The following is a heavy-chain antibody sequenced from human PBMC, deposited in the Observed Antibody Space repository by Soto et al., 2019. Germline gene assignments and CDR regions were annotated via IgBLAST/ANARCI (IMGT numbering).Heavy chain of an antibody. Sequence: SETLSLTCTVSGGSISSGGYYWSWIRQHPGKGLEWIGYIYYSGSTYYNPSLKSRVTISVDTSKNQFSLKLSSVTAADTAVYYCARAKDYYGSGSYYYYYYGMDVWGQGTTVTVSS. CDR2: IYYSGST. V-gene: IGHV4-31*03. CDR3: ARAKDYYGSGSYYYYYYGMDV. D-gene: IGHD3-10*01. CDR1: GGSISSGGYY. J-gene: IGHJ6*02.